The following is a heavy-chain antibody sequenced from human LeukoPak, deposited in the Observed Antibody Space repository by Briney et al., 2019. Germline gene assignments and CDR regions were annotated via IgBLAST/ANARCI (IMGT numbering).Heavy chain of an antibody. CDR1: GFSSRDHY. V-gene: IGHV3-11*01. CDR2: VSSTGTTI. J-gene: IGHJ3*01. Sequence: GGSLRLSCAASGFSSRDHYLSWIRQAPGKGLEWLASVSSTGTTISYADSVKGRFTISRDDAKNSPFLQMTRLRGEDTALYYCARARFGEPYDAYLWGQGTMVTVSS. CDR3: ARARFGEPYDAYL. D-gene: IGHD3-10*01.